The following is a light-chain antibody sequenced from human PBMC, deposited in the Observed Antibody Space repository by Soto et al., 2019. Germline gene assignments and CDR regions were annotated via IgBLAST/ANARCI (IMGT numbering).Light chain of an antibody. CDR2: DVS. CDR1: SSDVGGYNY. J-gene: IGLJ3*02. Sequence: QSALTQPASVSGSPGQSITISCTGTSSDVGGYNYVSWYQQHPGKAPKLMIYDVSNRPSGVSNRFSGSKSGNTASLTISGLQAEDEADYYCGSYTSSSTLLEFGGGTKLTVL. V-gene: IGLV2-14*01. CDR3: GSYTSSSTLLE.